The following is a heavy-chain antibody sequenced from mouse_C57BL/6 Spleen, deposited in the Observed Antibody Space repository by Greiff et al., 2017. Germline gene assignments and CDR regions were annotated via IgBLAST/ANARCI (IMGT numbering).Heavy chain of an antibody. J-gene: IGHJ2*01. Sequence: EVKLQQSGTVLARPGASVKMSCKTSGYTFTSYWMHWVKQRPGQGLEWIGAIYPGNSDTSYNQKFKGKAKLTAVKSSSTAYMELSSLTNEDSAVYYCTRKGGWDGYYSFFGDWGQGTTLTVYS. D-gene: IGHD2-3*01. CDR3: TRKGGWDGYYSFFGD. V-gene: IGHV1-5*01. CDR2: IYPGNSDT. CDR1: GYTFTSYW.